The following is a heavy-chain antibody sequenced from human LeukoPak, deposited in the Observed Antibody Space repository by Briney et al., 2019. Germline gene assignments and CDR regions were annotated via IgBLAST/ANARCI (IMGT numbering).Heavy chain of an antibody. V-gene: IGHV3-30*04. CDR2: ISDDGSYK. CDR1: GFTFNAYT. CDR3: AKDQEGGAGTGRFEY. Sequence: GGSLRLSCAASGFTFNAYTIHWVRQTPGKGLEWVAVISDDGSYKFYTDSVKGRFTISRDNSKNTVYLQMNSLRLEDTAVYYCAKDQEGGAGTGRFEYWGQGTLATVSS. D-gene: IGHD6-13*01. J-gene: IGHJ4*02.